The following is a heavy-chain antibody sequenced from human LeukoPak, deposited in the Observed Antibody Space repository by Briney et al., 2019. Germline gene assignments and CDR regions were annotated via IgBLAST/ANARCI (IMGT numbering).Heavy chain of an antibody. V-gene: IGHV4-39*01. CDR1: GGSISSSSYC. D-gene: IGHD6-6*01. CDR3: ARITSIADTIDY. Sequence: SETLSLTCTVSGGSISSSSYCWGWIRQPPGKGLEWIGSIYYSGSTYYNPSLKSRVTISVDTSKNQFSLKLSSVTAADTAVYYCARITSIADTIDYWGQGTLVTVSS. J-gene: IGHJ4*02. CDR2: IYYSGST.